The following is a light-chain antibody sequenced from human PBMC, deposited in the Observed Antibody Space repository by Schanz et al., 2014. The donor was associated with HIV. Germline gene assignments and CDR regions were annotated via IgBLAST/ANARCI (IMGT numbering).Light chain of an antibody. V-gene: IGLV2-23*02. CDR1: SSDIGNYNL. CDR2: EVR. Sequence: QSALTQPASVSGSPGQSITISCTGTSSDIGNYNLVSWFQHHPGEAPKIMIFEVRKRPSGVSGRFSGSKSGNTASLTVSGLQAEDEADYYCSSYAGSNNLVFGGGTKLTVL. CDR3: SSYAGSNNLV. J-gene: IGLJ2*01.